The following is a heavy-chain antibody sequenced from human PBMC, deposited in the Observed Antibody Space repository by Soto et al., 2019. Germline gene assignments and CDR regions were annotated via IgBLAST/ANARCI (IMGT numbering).Heavy chain of an antibody. D-gene: IGHD3-22*01. V-gene: IGHV4-59*12. CDR3: ARTSYYYDSSGYYSAFDI. Sequence: SETLSLTCTVSGGSISSYYWSWIRQPPGKGLEWIGYIYYSGSTNYNPSLKSRVTISVDTSKNQFSLKLSSVTAADTAVYYCARTSYYYDSSGYYSAFDIWGQGTMVT. J-gene: IGHJ3*02. CDR2: IYYSGST. CDR1: GGSISSYY.